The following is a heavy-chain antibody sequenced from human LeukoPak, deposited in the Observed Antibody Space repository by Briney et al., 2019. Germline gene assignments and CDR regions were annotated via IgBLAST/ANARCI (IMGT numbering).Heavy chain of an antibody. Sequence: PSETLSLTCTVSGGTISSSNHYWGWIRRPPGKGPEWIGSIYYSGSTYYNPSLKSRVTISVDTSKNQFSLKLSSVTATDTAVYYCARHRGYYGSGSKLDYWGQGTLITVSS. V-gene: IGHV4-39*01. J-gene: IGHJ4*02. CDR2: IYYSGST. D-gene: IGHD3-10*01. CDR3: ARHRGYYGSGSKLDY. CDR1: GGTISSSNHY.